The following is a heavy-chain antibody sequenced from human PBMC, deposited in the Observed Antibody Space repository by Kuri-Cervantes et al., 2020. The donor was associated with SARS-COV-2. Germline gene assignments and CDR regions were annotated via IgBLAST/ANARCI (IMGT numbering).Heavy chain of an antibody. CDR1: GGTFSSYA. J-gene: IGHJ6*03. CDR3: ARDDWYRFERSYYMDV. D-gene: IGHD3-9*01. Sequence: SVKVSCKASGGTFSSYAISWVRQAPGQGLEWMGGIIPIFGTANYAQKFQGRVTITADEFTSTAYMELSSLRSEDTAVYYCARDDWYRFERSYYMDVWGKGTTVTVSS. CDR2: IIPIFGTA. V-gene: IGHV1-69*13.